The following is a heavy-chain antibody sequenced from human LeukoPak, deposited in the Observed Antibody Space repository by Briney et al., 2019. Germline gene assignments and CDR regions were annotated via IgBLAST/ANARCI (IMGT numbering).Heavy chain of an antibody. D-gene: IGHD2-21*02. J-gene: IGHJ4*02. CDR3: ARSETAATPVDY. CDR2: IYPGDSDT. V-gene: IGHV5-51*01. Sequence: GESLKISCKGSEYSFTSYWIGWARQMPGKGLEWMGIIYPGDSDTRYSPSFQGQVTISADKSISTAYLQWRSLKASDTAMYYCARSETAATPVDYWGQGTLVTVSS. CDR1: EYSFTSYW.